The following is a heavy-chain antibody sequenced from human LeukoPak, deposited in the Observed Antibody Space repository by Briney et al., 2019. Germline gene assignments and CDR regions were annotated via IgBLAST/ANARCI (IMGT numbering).Heavy chain of an antibody. D-gene: IGHD3-22*01. CDR2: IYYTGST. V-gene: IGHV4-61*01. Sequence: SETLSLTCTVSGGSVSSDSYYWSWIRQHPGKGLEWIGYIYYTGSTNYNPSLKSRVTMSVDTSKNQFSLNLSFVTAADTAVYYCAEVDSSGYQIDYWGQGTLVTVSS. CDR3: AEVDSSGYQIDY. J-gene: IGHJ4*02. CDR1: GGSVSSDSYY.